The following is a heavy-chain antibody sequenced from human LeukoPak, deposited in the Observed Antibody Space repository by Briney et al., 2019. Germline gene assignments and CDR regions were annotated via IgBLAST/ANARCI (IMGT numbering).Heavy chain of an antibody. CDR1: GYTFTSYA. CDR2: INTNTGNP. D-gene: IGHD6-13*01. CDR3: ARGTVAAAGTIDY. Sequence: GSSVNVSCKASGYTFTSYAMNWVRQASGRGLEWVGWINTNTGNPTYAQGFTGRFVFSLHTPVSTAYLQISRIKAEDNAVYYCARGTVAAAGTIDYWGQGTLVTVSS. V-gene: IGHV7-4-1*02. J-gene: IGHJ4*02.